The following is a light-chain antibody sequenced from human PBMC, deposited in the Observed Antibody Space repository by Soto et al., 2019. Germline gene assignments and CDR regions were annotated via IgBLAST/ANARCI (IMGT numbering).Light chain of an antibody. Sequence: QSVLTQPPSASGTPGQRVTISCSGSSSNIGSNYVYWYQQLPGTAPKLLIYRNNQRPSGVPDRFSGSKSGTSASLAISGLWSEDEADYYCAAWDDSLSGRVFGTGTKLTV. CDR1: SSNIGSNY. CDR3: AAWDDSLSGRV. CDR2: RNN. V-gene: IGLV1-47*03. J-gene: IGLJ1*01.